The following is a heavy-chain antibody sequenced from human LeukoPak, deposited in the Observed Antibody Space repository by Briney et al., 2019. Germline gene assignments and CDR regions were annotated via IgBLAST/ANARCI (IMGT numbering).Heavy chain of an antibody. CDR3: ARDGANTFGGVIVTQNFDY. CDR2: INTNTGNP. Sequence: ASVKVSCKASGYTFTSYAMVWVRQAPGQGLEWMGWINTNTGNPTYAQGFTGRFVFSLDTSVSTAYLQISSLKAEDTAVYYCARDGANTFGGVIVTQNFDYWGQGTLVTVSS. D-gene: IGHD3-16*02. CDR1: GYTFTSYA. J-gene: IGHJ4*02. V-gene: IGHV7-4-1*02.